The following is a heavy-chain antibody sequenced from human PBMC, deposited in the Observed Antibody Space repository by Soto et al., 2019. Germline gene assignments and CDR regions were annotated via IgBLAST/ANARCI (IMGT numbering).Heavy chain of an antibody. V-gene: IGHV1-2*02. CDR3: APTLGSSNYGAFHI. CDR2: INPNSGGT. Sequence: ASVKVSCKASGYTFTGYYMHWVRQAPGQGLEWMGWINPNSGGTNYAQKFQGRVTMTRDTSMSTAYMELSSLRAEDTAVYYCAPTLGSSNYGAFHIWGQGTMVTVSS. D-gene: IGHD3-10*01. J-gene: IGHJ3*02. CDR1: GYTFTGYY.